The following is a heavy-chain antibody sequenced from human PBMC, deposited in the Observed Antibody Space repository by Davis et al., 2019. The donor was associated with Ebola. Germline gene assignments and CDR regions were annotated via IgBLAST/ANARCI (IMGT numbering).Heavy chain of an antibody. D-gene: IGHD2-2*03. CDR2: ISAYNGNT. CDR1: GYTFTSYG. CDR3: ARGGYCSSTSCYDPYYYYYGMDV. V-gene: IGHV1-18*01. J-gene: IGHJ6*02. Sequence: AASVKVSCKASGYTFTSYGISWVRQAPGQGLEWMGWISAYNGNTNYAQKLQGRVTMTTDTSTSTAYMELRSLRSDDTAVYYCARGGYCSSTSCYDPYYYYYGMDVWGQGTTVTVSS.